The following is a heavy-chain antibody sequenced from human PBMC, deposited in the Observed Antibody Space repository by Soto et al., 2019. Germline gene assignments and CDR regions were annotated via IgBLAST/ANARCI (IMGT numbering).Heavy chain of an antibody. D-gene: IGHD3-10*01. J-gene: IGHJ6*03. V-gene: IGHV3-21*01. Sequence: GGSLRLSCAASGFTFSSYSMNWVRQAPGKGLEWVSSISSSSSYIYYADSVKGRFTISRDNAKNSLYLQMNSLRAEDTAVYYCARWGGLGHYMDVWGKGTTVTVSS. CDR2: ISSSSSYI. CDR3: ARWGGLGHYMDV. CDR1: GFTFSSYS.